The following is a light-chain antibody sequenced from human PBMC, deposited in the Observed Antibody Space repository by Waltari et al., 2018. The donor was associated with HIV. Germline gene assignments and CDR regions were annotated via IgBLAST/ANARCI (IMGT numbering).Light chain of an antibody. Sequence: QYVLTQPPSASGTPGQRVTISCSGSSSNIESYPVSWYQQLPGTAPKLLLYSNNQRPSGVPDRFSGSKSGTSASLAISGLQSEDEADFYCAAWDDSLNGWVFGGGTKLTVL. CDR1: SSNIESYP. CDR2: SNN. V-gene: IGLV1-44*01. CDR3: AAWDDSLNGWV. J-gene: IGLJ3*02.